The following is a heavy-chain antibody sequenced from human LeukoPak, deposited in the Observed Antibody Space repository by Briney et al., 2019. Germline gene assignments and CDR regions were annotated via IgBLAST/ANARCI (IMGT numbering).Heavy chain of an antibody. D-gene: IGHD2-15*01. CDR3: ATDRATQYFDY. J-gene: IGHJ4*02. CDR1: GFTFSSYS. V-gene: IGHV3-33*08. CDR2: IWYDGSNK. Sequence: GSLRLSCAASGFTFSSYSMNWVRQAPGKGLEWVAFIWYDGSNKYYADSVKGRFTISRDNSRNTLFLQMNSLRAEDTAVYYCATDRATQYFDYWGQGTLVSVSS.